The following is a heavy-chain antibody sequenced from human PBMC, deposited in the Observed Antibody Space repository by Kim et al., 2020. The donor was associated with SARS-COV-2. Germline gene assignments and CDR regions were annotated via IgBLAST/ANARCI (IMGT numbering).Heavy chain of an antibody. CDR3: VKEMGAAGGTEAFDI. J-gene: IGHJ3*02. Sequence: ADSVKGRFAISRDNAKNSLYLQMNSLRPEDTALYYWVKEMGAAGGTEAFDIWGQGAMVTVSS. D-gene: IGHD6-13*01. V-gene: IGHV3-9*01.